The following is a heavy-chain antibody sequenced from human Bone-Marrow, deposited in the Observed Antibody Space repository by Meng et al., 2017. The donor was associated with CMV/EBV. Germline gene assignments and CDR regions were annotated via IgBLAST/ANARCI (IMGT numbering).Heavy chain of an antibody. D-gene: IGHD2-21*01. Sequence: GGSLRLSCATSGFTFSSYWMSWVRQAPGKGLEWVANIKEDGSEKYYVDSVKGRFTISRENSKNTLYLQMNSLRPEDTAVYYCAKDPGRVGAPVVDYWGQGTRVTVSS. CDR1: GFTFSSYW. CDR3: AKDPGRVGAPVVDY. CDR2: IKEDGSEK. J-gene: IGHJ4*02. V-gene: IGHV3-7*01.